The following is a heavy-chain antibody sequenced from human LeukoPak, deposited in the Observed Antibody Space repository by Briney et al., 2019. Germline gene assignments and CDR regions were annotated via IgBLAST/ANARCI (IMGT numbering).Heavy chain of an antibody. CDR3: ARREGSGWSAY. CDR2: IYPGDSDT. CDR1: GYSFTTYW. Sequence: GESLKISCRGSGYSFTTYWIAWVRQKPGKGLGWMVIIYPGDSDTRYSPSFQGQVYISVDKSITTVYLQWGSLKASDTAMYYCARREGSGWSAYWGQGTLVTVSS. J-gene: IGHJ4*02. V-gene: IGHV5-51*01. D-gene: IGHD6-19*01.